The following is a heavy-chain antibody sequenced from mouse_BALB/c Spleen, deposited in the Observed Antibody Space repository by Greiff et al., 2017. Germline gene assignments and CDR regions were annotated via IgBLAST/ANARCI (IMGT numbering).Heavy chain of an antibody. Sequence: VMLVESGPGLVAPSQSLSITCTVSGFSLTSYGVHWVRQPPGKGLEWLGVIWAGGSTNYNSAPMSRLCISKDNSKSKVFLKMNSLQTDDTAMYYCARDHYGNYAAWFDYWGQGTLVTVSA. CDR1: GFSLTSYG. J-gene: IGHJ3*01. D-gene: IGHD2-1*01. CDR2: IWAGGST. V-gene: IGHV2-9*02. CDR3: ARDHYGNYAAWFDY.